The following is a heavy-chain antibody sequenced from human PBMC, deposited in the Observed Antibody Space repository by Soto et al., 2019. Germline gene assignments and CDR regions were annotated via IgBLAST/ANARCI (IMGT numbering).Heavy chain of an antibody. J-gene: IGHJ3*02. D-gene: IGHD3-16*01. CDR3: ATSLHLGESYAFDI. CDR2: FDPEDGET. V-gene: IGHV1-24*01. Sequence: ASVKVSCKVSGYTLTELSMHCVRQAPGKGLEWMGGFDPEDGETIYAQKFQGRVTMTEDTSTDTAYMELSSLRSEDTAVYYCATSLHLGESYAFDIWGQGTMVNVS. CDR1: GYTLTELS.